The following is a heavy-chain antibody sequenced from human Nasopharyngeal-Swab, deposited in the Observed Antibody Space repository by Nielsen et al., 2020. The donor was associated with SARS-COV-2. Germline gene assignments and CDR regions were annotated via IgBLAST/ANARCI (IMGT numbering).Heavy chain of an antibody. CDR2: ISGSDGST. CDR3: AKESRYFWYYYMDV. Sequence: GESLKISCAASGFTFSSYAMSWVRQAPGKGLEWVSAISGSDGSTYYADSVKGRFTISRDNSKNTLYLQMNSLRAEDTAVYYCAKESRYFWYYYMDVWGKGTTVTVSS. V-gene: IGHV3-23*01. J-gene: IGHJ6*03. CDR1: GFTFSSYA. D-gene: IGHD3-9*01.